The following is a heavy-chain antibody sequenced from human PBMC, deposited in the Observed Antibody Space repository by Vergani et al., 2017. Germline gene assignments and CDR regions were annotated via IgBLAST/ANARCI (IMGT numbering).Heavy chain of an antibody. CDR2: ISDDGTSI. V-gene: IGHV3-11*04. D-gene: IGHD3-9*01. CDR3: ARDENXYDVLTGYENWFDP. Sequence: VQLVESGGGLVKPGGSLRLSCEASGFTFSDYYMSWIRQAPGKGLEWLSYISDDGTSIYYADSVRGRFTISRDNAKNSLFLQMNSLRADDTAVYYCARDENXYDVLTGYENWFDPWGQGTLVTVSS. J-gene: IGHJ5*02. CDR1: GFTFSDYY.